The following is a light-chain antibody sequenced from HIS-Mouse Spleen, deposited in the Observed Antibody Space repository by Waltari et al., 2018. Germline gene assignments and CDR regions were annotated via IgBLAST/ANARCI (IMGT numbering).Light chain of an antibody. J-gene: IGLJ2*01. CDR2: EDR. V-gene: IGLV3-10*01. Sequence: SYELTQPPSVSVSPGQTARITCSGDALPKKYAYWYQQKSGQAPVLVIYEDRKRPSGTPGRLSGSSSGTMAPLTISGAQVEDEADYYGYSTDSSGNHRVFGGGTKLTVL. CDR3: YSTDSSGNHRV. CDR1: ALPKKY.